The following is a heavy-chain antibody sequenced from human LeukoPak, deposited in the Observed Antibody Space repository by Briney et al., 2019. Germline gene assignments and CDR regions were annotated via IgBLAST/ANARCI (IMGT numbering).Heavy chain of an antibody. CDR2: FDPEDGET. J-gene: IGHJ4*02. Sequence: GASVKVSCKVSGYTLTELSMHWVRQAPGKGLGWMGGFDPEDGETIYAQKFQGRVTMTEDTPTDTAYMELSSLRSEDTAVYYCAAFPITMIVVVITTPFDYWGQGTLVTVSS. CDR1: GYTLTELS. D-gene: IGHD3-22*01. V-gene: IGHV1-24*01. CDR3: AAFPITMIVVVITTPFDY.